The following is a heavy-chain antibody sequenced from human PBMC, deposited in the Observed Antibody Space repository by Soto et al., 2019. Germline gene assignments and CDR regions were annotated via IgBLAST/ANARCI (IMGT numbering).Heavy chain of an antibody. D-gene: IGHD6-19*01. V-gene: IGHV1-69*06. J-gene: IGHJ6*02. Sequence: SVKVSCKASGGTFSSYAISWVRQAPGQGLEWMGGIIPIFGTANYAQKFQGRVTITADKSTSTAYMELSSLRSEGTAVYYCARDRKYSSGWGYYYYGMDVWGQGTTVTVSS. CDR1: GGTFSSYA. CDR3: ARDRKYSSGWGYYYYGMDV. CDR2: IIPIFGTA.